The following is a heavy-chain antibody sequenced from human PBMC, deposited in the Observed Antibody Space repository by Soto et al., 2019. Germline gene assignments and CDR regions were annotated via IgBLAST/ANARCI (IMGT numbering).Heavy chain of an antibody. Sequence: VKVSCKASGGTFSSYAISWVRQAPGQGLEWMGGIIPIFGTTNYAQKFQGRVTMTTDESTSTAYMELRSLRSDDTAVYYCARGGESGYEGDYWGQGTLVTVSS. V-gene: IGHV1-69*05. CDR3: ARGGESGYEGDY. CDR1: GGTFSSYA. J-gene: IGHJ4*02. D-gene: IGHD5-12*01. CDR2: IIPIFGTT.